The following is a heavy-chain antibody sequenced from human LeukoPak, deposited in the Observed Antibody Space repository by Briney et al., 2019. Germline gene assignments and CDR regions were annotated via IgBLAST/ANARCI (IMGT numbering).Heavy chain of an antibody. J-gene: IGHJ4*02. D-gene: IGHD3-16*01. CDR2: IEPDGSRI. Sequence: GGSLRHSCAASGFTLSRYWMHWVRQVPGYGLVWVSRIEPDGSRITYADSLKGRFTMSRDNAKNTLYLQMNSLRAEDTAVYYCARDFAGGDDYRGQGTLVTVSS. CDR3: ARDFAGGDDY. CDR1: GFTLSRYW. V-gene: IGHV3-74*01.